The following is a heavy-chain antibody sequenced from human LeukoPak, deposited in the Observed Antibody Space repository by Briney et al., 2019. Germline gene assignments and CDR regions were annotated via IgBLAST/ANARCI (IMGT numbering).Heavy chain of an antibody. V-gene: IGHV1-69*04. Sequence: SVKVSCKASGGTFSSYAISWVRQAPGQGLEWMGRIIPIFGIANYAQKLQGRVTMTTDTSTSTAYMELRSLRSDDTAVYYCARDGLVAVAGTLGYWGQGTLVTVSS. CDR2: IIPIFGIA. CDR3: ARDGLVAVAGTLGY. J-gene: IGHJ4*02. CDR1: GGTFSSYA. D-gene: IGHD6-19*01.